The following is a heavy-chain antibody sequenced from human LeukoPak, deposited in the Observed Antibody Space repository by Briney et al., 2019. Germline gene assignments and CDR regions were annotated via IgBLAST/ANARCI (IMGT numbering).Heavy chain of an antibody. Sequence: PGGSLRLSCAASGFTFTIFGLNWVRQAPGKGLEWVAVIWYDGSNKYYADSVKGRFTISRDNSKNTLYLQMNSLRAEDTAVYYCARDPALWLFDSSGYQFDYWGQGTLVTVSS. CDR2: IWYDGSNK. V-gene: IGHV3-33*08. CDR3: ARDPALWLFDSSGYQFDY. D-gene: IGHD3-22*01. J-gene: IGHJ4*02. CDR1: GFTFTIFG.